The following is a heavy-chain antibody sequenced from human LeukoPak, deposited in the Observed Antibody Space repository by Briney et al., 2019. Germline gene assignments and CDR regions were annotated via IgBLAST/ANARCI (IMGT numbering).Heavy chain of an antibody. V-gene: IGHV3-48*01. CDR2: ISYSGTSI. J-gene: IGHJ4*02. D-gene: IGHD1-1*01. CDR1: GFTFNTYS. Sequence: GGSLRLSCVASGFTFNTYSMNWVRQAPGKGLEWVSYISYSGTSIYYADSVKGRFTISRDSAKNSLYLQINSLRAEDTAVYYCATSANGVQLWRPLHYWGQGTLVTVSS. CDR3: ATSANGVQLWRPLHY.